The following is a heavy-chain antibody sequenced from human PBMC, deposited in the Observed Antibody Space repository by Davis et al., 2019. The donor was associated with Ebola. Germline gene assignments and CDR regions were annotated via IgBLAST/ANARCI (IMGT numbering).Heavy chain of an antibody. CDR3: ARYYDFWSGYYFDY. V-gene: IGHV1-2*04. Sequence: AASVKVSCKASGYTFTGYYMHWVRQAPGQGLEWMGWINPNSGGTNYAQKFQGWVTMTRDTSISTAYMELSRLRSDDTAVYYCARYYDFWSGYYFDYWGQGTLVTVSS. D-gene: IGHD3-3*01. CDR1: GYTFTGYY. J-gene: IGHJ4*02. CDR2: INPNSGGT.